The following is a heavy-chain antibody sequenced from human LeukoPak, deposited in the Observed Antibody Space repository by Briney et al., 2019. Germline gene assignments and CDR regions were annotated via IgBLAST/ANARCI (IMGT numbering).Heavy chain of an antibody. J-gene: IGHJ4*02. V-gene: IGHV4-34*01. D-gene: IGHD3-9*01. Sequence: SETLSLTCAVYGGSFSGYYWSWIRQPPGKGLEWIGEINHSGSTNYNPSLKSRVTISVDTSKNQFSLKLSSVTAADTAVYYCARGSPITIRYFDWLLNYYFDYWGQGTLVTVSS. CDR1: GGSFSGYY. CDR3: ARGSPITIRYFDWLLNYYFDY. CDR2: INHSGST.